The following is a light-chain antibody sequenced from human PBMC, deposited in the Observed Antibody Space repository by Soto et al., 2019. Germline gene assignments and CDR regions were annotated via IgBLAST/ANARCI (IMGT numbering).Light chain of an antibody. J-gene: IGKJ4*01. V-gene: IGKV1-39*01. Sequence: DIQMTQSPSSLFASVGDSVTITCRASQTITTYLNWYRQKPGKAPKLLIYAASSLQSGVPSRFSGSGSETEFTLTISSLQPEDFATYFCQQISSAPLPFGGGTKVDIX. CDR2: AAS. CDR3: QQISSAPLP. CDR1: QTITTY.